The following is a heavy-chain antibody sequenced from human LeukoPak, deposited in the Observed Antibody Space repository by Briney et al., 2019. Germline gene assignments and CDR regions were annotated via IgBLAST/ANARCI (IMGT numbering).Heavy chain of an antibody. J-gene: IGHJ4*02. CDR2: ISSSSSYI. Sequence: PGGSLRLSCAASGFTFSSYSMNWVRQAPGKGLEWVSSISSSSSYIYYADSVKGRFTISRDNAKNSLYLQMNSLRAEDTAVCYCARDELCSGGSCYLTRLFDYWGQGTLVTVSS. V-gene: IGHV3-21*01. CDR1: GFTFSSYS. CDR3: ARDELCSGGSCYLTRLFDY. D-gene: IGHD2-15*01.